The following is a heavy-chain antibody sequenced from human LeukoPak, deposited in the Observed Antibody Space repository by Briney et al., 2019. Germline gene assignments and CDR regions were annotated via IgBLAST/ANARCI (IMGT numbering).Heavy chain of an antibody. CDR3: AKAFRHYYGAGRQSDYFDY. J-gene: IGHJ4*02. CDR2: ISWNSGSI. CDR1: GFTFDDYA. V-gene: IGHV3-9*01. Sequence: GGSLRLSCAASGFTFDDYAMHWVRQAPGKGLEWVSGISWNSGSIGYADSVKGRFTISRDNAKNSLYLQMNSLRAEDTALYYCAKAFRHYYGAGRQSDYFDYWGQGTLVTVSS. D-gene: IGHD3-10*01.